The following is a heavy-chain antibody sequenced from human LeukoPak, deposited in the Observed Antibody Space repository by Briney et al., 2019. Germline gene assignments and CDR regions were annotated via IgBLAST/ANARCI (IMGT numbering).Heavy chain of an antibody. CDR1: GFTFSSYS. CDR2: ISSSSSTM. D-gene: IGHD6-13*01. CDR3: AREGGSSWTGYFDY. J-gene: IGHJ4*02. V-gene: IGHV3-48*04. Sequence: GGSLRLSCAASGFTFSSYSMNWVRQAPGKGLEWVSYISSSSSTMYYADSVKGRFTISRDNAKNSLYLQMNSLRAEDTAVYYCAREGGSSWTGYFDYWGQGTLVTVSS.